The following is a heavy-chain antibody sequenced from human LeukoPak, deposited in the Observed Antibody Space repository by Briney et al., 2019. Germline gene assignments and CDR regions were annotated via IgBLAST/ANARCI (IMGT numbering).Heavy chain of an antibody. V-gene: IGHV3-48*04. CDR3: VGDPKGIVLWSSYPNWFDP. D-gene: IGHD3-22*01. Sequence: GGSLRLSCAASGFTLSSYSMNWLRQAPGKGLEWVAYISRNSDGIYYADSVKGRFTISRDNPKNSLYLQMNRLGVEDTAVYYCVGDPKGIVLWSSYPNWFDPWGQGTLVTVSS. CDR1: GFTLSSYS. CDR2: ISRNSDGI. J-gene: IGHJ5*02.